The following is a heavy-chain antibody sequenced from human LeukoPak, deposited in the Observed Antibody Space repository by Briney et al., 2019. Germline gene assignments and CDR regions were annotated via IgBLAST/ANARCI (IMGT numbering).Heavy chain of an antibody. CDR2: ISGDGGST. D-gene: IGHD4-17*01. CDR1: GFTFYDYA. J-gene: IGHJ4*02. V-gene: IGHV3-43*02. CDR3: AKDIGDYVEYYFDY. Sequence: GGSLRLSCAASGFTFYDYAMHWVRQAPGKGLEWVSLISGDGGSTYYADSVKGRFTISRDNSKNSLYLQMNSLRTEDTALYYCAKDIGDYVEYYFDYWGQGTLVTVSS.